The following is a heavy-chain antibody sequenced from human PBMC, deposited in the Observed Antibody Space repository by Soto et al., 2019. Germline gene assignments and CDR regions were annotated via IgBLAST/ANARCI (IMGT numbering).Heavy chain of an antibody. CDR2: ISYDGSNK. CDR3: ARDPPGDYTVFDY. Sequence: PGGSLRLSCAASGLTFSSYAMHWVRQAPGKGLEWVAVISYDGSNKYYADSVKGRFTISRDNSKNTLYLQMNSLRAEDTAVYYCARDPPGDYTVFDYWGQGTLVTVSS. D-gene: IGHD4-17*01. CDR1: GLTFSSYA. J-gene: IGHJ4*02. V-gene: IGHV3-30-3*01.